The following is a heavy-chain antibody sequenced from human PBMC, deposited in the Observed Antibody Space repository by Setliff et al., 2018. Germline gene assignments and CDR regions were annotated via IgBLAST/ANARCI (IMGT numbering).Heavy chain of an antibody. Sequence: GASVKVSCKASGYTFTSYGISWVRQAPGQGLEWMGWISAYNANTNYAQKLQGRVTMTTDTSTSKAYMELWSLRSDDTAVYYCARDKAKWLVFNRWFDPWGQGTLVTVSS. CDR3: ARDKAKWLVFNRWFDP. J-gene: IGHJ5*02. CDR1: GYTFTSYG. D-gene: IGHD6-19*01. CDR2: ISAYNANT. V-gene: IGHV1-18*01.